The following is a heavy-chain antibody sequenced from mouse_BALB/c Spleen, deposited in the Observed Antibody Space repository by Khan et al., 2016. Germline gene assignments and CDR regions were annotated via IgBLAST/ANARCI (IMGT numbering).Heavy chain of an antibody. CDR3: ARRGVYYPDYFDY. CDR1: GYTFTNYG. D-gene: IGHD1-1*01. CDR2: INTNTGEP. V-gene: IGHV9-3*02. J-gene: IGHJ2*01. Sequence: QFQLVQSGPELKKPGETVKISCKASGYTFTNYGMNWVKQAPGKGLKWMGWINTNTGEPTYAEEFKGRFAFSLATSASTAYLQINNLKKEETATYFCARRGVYYPDYFDYWGQGTTLTVSS.